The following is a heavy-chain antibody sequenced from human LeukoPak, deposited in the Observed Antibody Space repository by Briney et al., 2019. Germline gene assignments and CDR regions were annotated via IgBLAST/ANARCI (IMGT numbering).Heavy chain of an antibody. CDR3: ARNYYDSSGYYSGAFDI. Sequence: SVKVSCKASGGTFSSYAISWVRQAPGQGLEWMGRIIPILGIANYAQKFQGRVTITADKSTSTAYMELSSLRSEDTAVYYCARNYYDSSGYYSGAFDIWGQGTMVTVSS. CDR2: IIPILGIA. V-gene: IGHV1-69*04. D-gene: IGHD3-22*01. J-gene: IGHJ3*02. CDR1: GGTFSSYA.